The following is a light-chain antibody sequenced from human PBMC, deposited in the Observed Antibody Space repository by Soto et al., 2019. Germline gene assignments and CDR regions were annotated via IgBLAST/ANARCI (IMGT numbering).Light chain of an antibody. CDR1: SSDVGAYNY. CDR3: SSYTSTSSYV. CDR2: EVN. V-gene: IGLV2-8*01. Sequence: QSALTQPPSASGSPGQSVTISCTGTSSDVGAYNYVSWYQQRPGKAPKLLIYEVNKRPSGVPDRFSGSKSGNTASLTVSGSQADDEADYYCSSYTSTSSYVFGTGTKVTVL. J-gene: IGLJ1*01.